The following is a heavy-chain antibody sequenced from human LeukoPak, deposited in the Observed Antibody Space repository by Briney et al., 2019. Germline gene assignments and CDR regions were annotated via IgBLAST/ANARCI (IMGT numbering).Heavy chain of an antibody. CDR1: GFTFSNSA. CDR2: LSGSGITT. V-gene: IGHV3-23*01. CDR3: AKGIYSSGWSYFDY. D-gene: IGHD6-19*01. J-gene: IGHJ4*01. Sequence: GGSLRLSCAASGFTFSNSAMSWVRQAPGKGLEWVSALSGSGITTYYADSVKGRFTISKNNYKHTLYLQMNSLRAEDTAVYYCAKGIYSSGWSYFDYWGHGTLVTVSS.